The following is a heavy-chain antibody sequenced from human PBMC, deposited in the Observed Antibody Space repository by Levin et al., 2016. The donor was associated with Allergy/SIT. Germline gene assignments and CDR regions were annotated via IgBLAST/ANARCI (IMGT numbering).Heavy chain of an antibody. CDR2: IYSGGHT. CDR3: AKSGGYSAYEFY. V-gene: IGHV3-66*01. J-gene: IGHJ4*02. D-gene: IGHD5-12*01. Sequence: GESLKISCAASGVTVTSGYMTWVRQAPGKGLEWVSIIYSGGHTSYADSVKGRFTLSRDNSKNTLHLQMNNLRAEDTAVYYCAKSGGYSAYEFYWGQGTLVTVSS. CDR1: GVTVTSGY.